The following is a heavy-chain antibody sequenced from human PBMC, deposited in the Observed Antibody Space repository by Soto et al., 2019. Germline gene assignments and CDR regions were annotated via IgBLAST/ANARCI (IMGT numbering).Heavy chain of an antibody. CDR1: GFTFSSYG. CDR3: AKDYGSGSYYSGYYYYGMDV. D-gene: IGHD3-10*01. Sequence: PGGSLRLSCAASGFTFSSYGMHWVRQAPGKGLEWVAVISYDGSNKYYADSVKGRFTISRDNSKNTLYLQMNSLRAEDTAVYYCAKDYGSGSYYSGYYYYGMDVWGQGTTVTVSS. V-gene: IGHV3-30*18. J-gene: IGHJ6*02. CDR2: ISYDGSNK.